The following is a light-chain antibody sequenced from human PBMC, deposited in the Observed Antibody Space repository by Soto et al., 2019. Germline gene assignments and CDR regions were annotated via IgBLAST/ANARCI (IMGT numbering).Light chain of an antibody. V-gene: IGLV4-69*01. CDR1: SGHSNYA. Sequence: QSVLTQSPSASASLGASVKLTCTLSSGHSNYAIAWHQQQSEKGPRYLMNLNSDGSHSKGDGIPDRFSGSSSGAERYLTISSRQSEDEADYYCQTWGSGIVVFGGGTKLTV. CDR3: QTWGSGIVV. J-gene: IGLJ2*01. CDR2: LNSDGSH.